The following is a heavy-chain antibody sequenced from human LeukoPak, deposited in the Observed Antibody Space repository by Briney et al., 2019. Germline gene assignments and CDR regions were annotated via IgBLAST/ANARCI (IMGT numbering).Heavy chain of an antibody. CDR2: ISSSGGAI. J-gene: IGHJ4*02. CDR1: GFTFSSHS. D-gene: IGHD5-12*01. V-gene: IGHV3-48*04. Sequence: PGGSLRLSCAASGFTFSSHSMSWIRQAPGKGLEWLSYISSSGGAIYYADSVMGRFTISRDNAKNSVYLQMNSLRAEDTAVYYCPTVAKRMIDYWGQGTLVTVSS. CDR3: PTVAKRMIDY.